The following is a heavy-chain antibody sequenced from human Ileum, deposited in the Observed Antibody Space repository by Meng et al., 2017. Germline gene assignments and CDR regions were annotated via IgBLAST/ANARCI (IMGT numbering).Heavy chain of an antibody. D-gene: IGHD3-16*01. CDR1: GFNRSTSL. CDR2: IQSKADGGTK. J-gene: IGHJ4*02. V-gene: IGHV3-15*08. CDR3: TTFYADY. Sequence: GRFVNPWWYLCRCCRALGFNRSTSLMSWFTRDLRKGMEWLGYIQSKADGGTKDYYAPVEGRFIISRNDSTSTLYMQMMSLKTEDNAVYYCTTFYADYWGQGTLVTVSS.